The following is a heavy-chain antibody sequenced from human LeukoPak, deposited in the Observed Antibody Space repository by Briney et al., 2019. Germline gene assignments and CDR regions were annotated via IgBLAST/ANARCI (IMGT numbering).Heavy chain of an antibody. CDR1: GFTFSSYW. J-gene: IGHJ4*02. V-gene: IGHV3-74*01. D-gene: IGHD3/OR15-3a*01. Sequence: GGSLRLSCAASGFTFSSYWMHWVRQAPGKGLVWVSRINTDGSSTSYADSVKGRFTISRDNAKNTLYLQMNSLRAEDTAVYYCARGTAGTGLDYWGQGTLITVSS. CDR3: ARGTAGTGLDY. CDR2: INTDGSST.